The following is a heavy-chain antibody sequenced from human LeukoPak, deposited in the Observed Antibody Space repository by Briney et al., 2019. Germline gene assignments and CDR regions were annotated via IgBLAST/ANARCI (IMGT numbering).Heavy chain of an antibody. D-gene: IGHD3-22*01. Sequence: ASVKVSCKVSGYTLTELSMHWVRQAPGKGLEWMGGFDPEDGETIYAQKFQDRVTMTEDTSTDTAYMELSSLRSKDTAVYYCATDRLSLDYDSSGYRDAFDIWGQGTMVTVSA. CDR1: GYTLTELS. CDR3: ATDRLSLDYDSSGYRDAFDI. V-gene: IGHV1-24*01. CDR2: FDPEDGET. J-gene: IGHJ3*02.